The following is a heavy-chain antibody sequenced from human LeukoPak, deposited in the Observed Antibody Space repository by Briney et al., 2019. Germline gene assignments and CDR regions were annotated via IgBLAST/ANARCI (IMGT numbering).Heavy chain of an antibody. V-gene: IGHV3-48*04. CDR3: ALLFGYVI. J-gene: IGHJ3*02. CDR1: GVTFSSYS. D-gene: IGHD5-18*01. CDR2: ISSSGSTI. Sequence: PGGSLRLSCAASGVTFSSYSMNWGRQAPGKGLEWGSYISSSGSTIYYADSVKGRFTISTDNAKNSLYLQMNSLRAQDTAVYYCALLFGYVIWGQGTMVTVSS.